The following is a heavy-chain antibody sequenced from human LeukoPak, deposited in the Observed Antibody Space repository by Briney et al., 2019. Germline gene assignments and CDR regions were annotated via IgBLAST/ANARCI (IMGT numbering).Heavy chain of an antibody. CDR2: IYYSGST. Sequence: PSETLSLTCTVSGGSISSSSYYWVWIRQPPGKGLEWIGSIYYSGSTYYNPSLKSRVTISVDTSKNQFSLKLSSVTAADTAVYYCARLASGWHGVDYWGQGTLVTVSS. D-gene: IGHD6-19*01. J-gene: IGHJ4*02. CDR3: ARLASGWHGVDY. CDR1: GGSISSSSYY. V-gene: IGHV4-39*01.